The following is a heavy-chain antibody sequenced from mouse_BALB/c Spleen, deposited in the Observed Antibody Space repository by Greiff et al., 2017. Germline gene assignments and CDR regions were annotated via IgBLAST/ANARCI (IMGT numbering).Heavy chain of an antibody. J-gene: IGHJ4*01. CDR2: IDPANGNT. V-gene: IGHV14-3*02. D-gene: IGHD2-2*01. Sequence: VQLKESGAELVKPGASVKFSCTASGFNIKDTYMHWVKQRPEQGLEWIGRIDPANGNTKYDPKFQGKATITADTSSNTAYLQLSSLTSEDTAVYYCARRLRRRGYAMDYWGQGTSVTVSS. CDR3: ARRLRRRGYAMDY. CDR1: GFNIKDTY.